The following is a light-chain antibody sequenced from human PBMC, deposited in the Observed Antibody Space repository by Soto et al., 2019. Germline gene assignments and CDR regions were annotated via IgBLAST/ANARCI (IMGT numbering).Light chain of an antibody. CDR3: QQHNGYPLA. Sequence: DIQLTQSPSFLSAFVGDTVTITCRASQAMSTYLAWYQQKPGKVPKLLIRSASTLQRGVPPRFSGSGSGTEFTLTISTLQPDDAGIYYCQQHNGYPLAFGEGTNVEIK. CDR2: SAS. CDR1: QAMSTY. V-gene: IGKV1-9*01. J-gene: IGKJ4*01.